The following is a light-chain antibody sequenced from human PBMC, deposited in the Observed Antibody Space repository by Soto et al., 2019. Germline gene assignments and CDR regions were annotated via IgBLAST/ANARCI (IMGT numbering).Light chain of an antibody. CDR3: QHDSTRLWT. CDR1: QSVSSK. CDR2: GAS. Sequence: EIVMTQSPATLSVSPGERATLSCRASQSVSSKLAWYQQKPGQGPRLLIYGASTRATGIPARFSGSGSGTEFTLTISSLQSEDFAVYYCQHDSTRLWTFGQGTKVEIK. J-gene: IGKJ1*01. V-gene: IGKV3-15*01.